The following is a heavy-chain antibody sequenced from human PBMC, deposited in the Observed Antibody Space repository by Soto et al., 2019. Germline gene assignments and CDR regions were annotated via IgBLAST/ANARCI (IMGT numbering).Heavy chain of an antibody. Sequence: ASVKVSCKASGYTFTGYYMHWVRQAPGQGLEWMGWINPNSGGTNYAQKFQGWVTMTRDTSISTAYMELSRLRSDDTAVYYCARSVLRYFDWPLDYWGQGTLVTVSS. CDR3: ARSVLRYFDWPLDY. D-gene: IGHD3-9*01. J-gene: IGHJ4*02. V-gene: IGHV1-2*04. CDR1: GYTFTGYY. CDR2: INPNSGGT.